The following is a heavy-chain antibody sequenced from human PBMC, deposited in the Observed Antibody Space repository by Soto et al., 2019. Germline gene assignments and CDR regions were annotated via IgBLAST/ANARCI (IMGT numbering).Heavy chain of an antibody. CDR3: ASDRSLGSNWYYYLES. V-gene: IGHV3-48*02. CDR2: ISSSSSNI. D-gene: IGHD3-16*01. CDR1: GFTFSSRA. Sequence: DVQLVESGGGLVQPGGSLRLSCTTSGFTFSSRAMNWVRQFPGRGLEWVSYISSSSSNIDYADSVKGRFTVSRDNAKNSLYLQMNTLRDEDTAVYYCASDRSLGSNWYYYLESWGQGTLVTVPS. J-gene: IGHJ4*02.